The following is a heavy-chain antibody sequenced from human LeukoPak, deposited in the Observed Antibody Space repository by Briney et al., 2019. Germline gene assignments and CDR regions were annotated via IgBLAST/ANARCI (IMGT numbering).Heavy chain of an antibody. J-gene: IGHJ4*02. CDR3: ARARSPGGCYYLPEGY. V-gene: IGHV1-2*06. Sequence: ASVKVSCKASGYTFTGYYMHWVRQAPGQGLEWMGRINPNSGGTNYAQKFQGRVTITADESTSTAYMELSSLRSEDTAVYYCARARSPGGCYYLPEGYWGQGTLVTVSS. CDR1: GYTFTGYY. D-gene: IGHD3-22*01. CDR2: INPNSGGT.